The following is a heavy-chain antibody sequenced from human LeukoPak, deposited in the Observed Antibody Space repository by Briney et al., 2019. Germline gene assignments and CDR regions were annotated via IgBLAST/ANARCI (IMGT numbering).Heavy chain of an antibody. CDR2: ISGSGGST. J-gene: IGHJ4*02. D-gene: IGHD6-13*01. V-gene: IGHV3-23*01. CDR3: AALTGYSSSWLRGYFDY. Sequence: QPGGSLRLSCAASGFTFSSYAMSWVRQAPGKGLEWVSAISGSGGSTYYADSVKGRFTISRDNSKNTLYLQMNSLRAEDTAVYYCAALTGYSSSWLRGYFDYWGQGTLVTVSS. CDR1: GFTFSSYA.